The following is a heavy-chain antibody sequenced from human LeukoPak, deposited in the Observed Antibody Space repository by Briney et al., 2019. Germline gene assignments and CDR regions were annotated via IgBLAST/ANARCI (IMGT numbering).Heavy chain of an antibody. D-gene: IGHD5-12*01. CDR1: GFTFTSYA. Sequence: GGSLRLSCAASGFTFTSYAMHWVRQAPGQRLEWMGWINAGNGNTKYSQKFQGRVTITRDTSASTAYMELSSLRSEDTAMYSCARGVATNRYYFDYWGQGTLVTVSS. CDR3: ARGVATNRYYFDY. J-gene: IGHJ4*02. CDR2: INAGNGNT. V-gene: IGHV1-3*01.